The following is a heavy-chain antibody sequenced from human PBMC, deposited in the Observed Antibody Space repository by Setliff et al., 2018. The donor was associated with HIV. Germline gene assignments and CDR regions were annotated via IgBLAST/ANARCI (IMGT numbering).Heavy chain of an antibody. D-gene: IGHD1-1*01. J-gene: IGHJ4*02. CDR3: ARSPGMFDY. CDR1: EVIVSNNY. V-gene: IGHV3-53*01. Sequence: GGSLRLSCAVSEVIVSNNYMSWVRQAPGTGLEWVSVIYSGGSTDHADSVKGRFTISRDNSKNTVYLQMTSLRAEDTAVYYCARSPGMFDYWGQGTPVTVSS. CDR2: IYSGGST.